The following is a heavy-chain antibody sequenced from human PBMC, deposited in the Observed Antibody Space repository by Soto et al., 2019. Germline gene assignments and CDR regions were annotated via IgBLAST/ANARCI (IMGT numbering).Heavy chain of an antibody. Sequence: QVQLVQSGAEVKKPGASVKVSCKASGYTFTSYAMHWVRHAPGQRLEWMGWINAGNGNTKYSQKFQGRVTITRDTSASTAYMELSSLRSEDTAVYYCARVWSIAAAGPAGYWGQGTLVTVSS. CDR1: GYTFTSYA. D-gene: IGHD6-13*01. CDR3: ARVWSIAAAGPAGY. J-gene: IGHJ4*02. CDR2: INAGNGNT. V-gene: IGHV1-3*01.